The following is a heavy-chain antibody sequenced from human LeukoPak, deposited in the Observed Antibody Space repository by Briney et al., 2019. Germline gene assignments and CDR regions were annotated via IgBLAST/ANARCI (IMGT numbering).Heavy chain of an antibody. Sequence: GGCLRLSCAASRFTFSSYAMSWVRQAPGKGLEWVSAISGSGGSTYYADSVKGRFTISRDNSKNTLYLQRDSLRAEETAVYYCAKDPYTMIVVVFDYWGQGTLVTVS. CDR2: ISGSGGST. D-gene: IGHD3-22*01. CDR3: AKDPYTMIVVVFDY. V-gene: IGHV3-23*01. J-gene: IGHJ4*02. CDR1: RFTFSSYA.